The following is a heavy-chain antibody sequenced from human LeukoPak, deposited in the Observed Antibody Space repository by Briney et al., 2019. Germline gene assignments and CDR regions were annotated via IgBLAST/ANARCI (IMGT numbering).Heavy chain of an antibody. D-gene: IGHD3-10*01. Sequence: ASVKVSCKASGGTFISYAISWVRQAPGQGLEWMGGIIPIFGTANYAQKFQGRVTITADESTSTAYMELSSLRSEDTAVYYCARETRVYGSGVLLGFDPWGQGTLVTVSS. CDR2: IIPIFGTA. V-gene: IGHV1-69*13. CDR3: ARETRVYGSGVLLGFDP. J-gene: IGHJ5*02. CDR1: GGTFISYA.